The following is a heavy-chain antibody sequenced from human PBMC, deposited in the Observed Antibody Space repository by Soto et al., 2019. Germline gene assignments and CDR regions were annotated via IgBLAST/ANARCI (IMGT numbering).Heavy chain of an antibody. CDR1: GGTFSSYA. J-gene: IGHJ4*02. CDR2: IIPIFGTA. V-gene: IGHV1-69*12. D-gene: IGHD2-15*01. CDR3: ARFRCSGGSCYSGVEYFDY. Sequence: QVQLVQSGAEVKKPGSSVKVSCKASGGTFSSYAISWVRQAPGQGLEWVGGIIPIFGTANYAQKFQGRVTITADESTSTAYMELSSLRSEDTAVYYCARFRCSGGSCYSGVEYFDYWGQGTLVTVSS.